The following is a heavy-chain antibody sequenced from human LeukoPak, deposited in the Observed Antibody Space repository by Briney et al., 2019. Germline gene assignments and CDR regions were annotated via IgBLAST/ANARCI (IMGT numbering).Heavy chain of an antibody. CDR2: IYTSGST. V-gene: IGHV4-4*07. D-gene: IGHD3-16*01. CDR3: ARGGTMGNANWFDP. CDR1: GGSISSYY. Sequence: SETLSFTCTVSGGSISSYYWSWIRQPAGKGLEWIGRIYTSGSTNYNPSLKSRVTTSVDTSKNQFSLKLSSVTAADTAMYYCARGGTMGNANWFDPWGQGTLVTVSS. J-gene: IGHJ5*02.